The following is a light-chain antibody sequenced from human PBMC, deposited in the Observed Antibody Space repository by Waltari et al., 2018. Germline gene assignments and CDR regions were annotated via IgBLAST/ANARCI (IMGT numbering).Light chain of an antibody. J-gene: IGLJ1*01. CDR2: DNY. V-gene: IGLV1-40*01. CDR1: RSNIGAGSD. Sequence: QSVLTQPPSVSGAPGQRVTISCTGSRSNIGAGSDVHCYQHLPRTAPKLLIYDNYNRPSGVADRFSASKSGTSASLAITGLQAEDEADYYCQSYDSLSDSYVFGTGTKVTVL. CDR3: QSYDSLSDSYV.